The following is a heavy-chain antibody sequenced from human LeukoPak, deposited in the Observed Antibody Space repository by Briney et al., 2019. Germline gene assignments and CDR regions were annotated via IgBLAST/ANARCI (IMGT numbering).Heavy chain of an antibody. CDR2: IIPIFGTA. Sequence: SVKVSCKASGGTFSSYAISWVRQAPGQGLEWMGGIIPIFGTANYAQKFQGRVTITTDESTSTAYMELSSLRSEDTAVYYCARLVVEMATILEYYMDVWGKGTTVTVSS. CDR1: GGTFSSYA. V-gene: IGHV1-69*05. CDR3: ARLVVEMATILEYYMDV. D-gene: IGHD5-24*01. J-gene: IGHJ6*03.